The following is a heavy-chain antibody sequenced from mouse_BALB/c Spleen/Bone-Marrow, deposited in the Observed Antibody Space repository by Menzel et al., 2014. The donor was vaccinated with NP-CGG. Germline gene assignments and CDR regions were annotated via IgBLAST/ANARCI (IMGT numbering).Heavy chain of an antibody. Sequence: LQESGTELAKPGASVKMSCKASGYIFTTNWMHWVKQRPGRGLEWIGYINPSTAYTDYNQKFKDKATLTADKSSSTAYMQLNSLTSDDSAVYYCARDWDYWGQGTLVTVSA. CDR2: INPSTAYT. V-gene: IGHV1-7*01. J-gene: IGHJ3*01. CDR1: GYIFTTNW. CDR3: ARDWDY. D-gene: IGHD4-1*01.